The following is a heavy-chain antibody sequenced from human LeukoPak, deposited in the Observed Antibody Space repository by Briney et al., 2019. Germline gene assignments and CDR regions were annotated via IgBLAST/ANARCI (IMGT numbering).Heavy chain of an antibody. CDR2: ISNSGST. V-gene: IGHV4-59*13. Sequence: SETLSLTCADSGGSISGNTYWSWIRQPPGKGREGIGQISNSGSTYYTPSLSSPDTISLDTSQNQLSIKLRSVTDADTAVYYCASGWPYYIPLDYWGRGTLVTVSS. CDR3: ASGWPYYIPLDY. D-gene: IGHD1-26*01. J-gene: IGHJ4*02. CDR1: GGSISGNTY.